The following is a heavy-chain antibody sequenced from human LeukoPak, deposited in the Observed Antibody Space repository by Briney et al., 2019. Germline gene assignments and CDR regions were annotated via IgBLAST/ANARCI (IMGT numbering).Heavy chain of an antibody. V-gene: IGHV4-59*08. CDR1: GGSISSYY. CDR3: ARHYRP. Sequence: PSETLSLTCTVSGGSISSYYWSWIRQPPGKGLEWIGYIYYSGSTYYNPSLKSRVTISVDTSKNQFSLKLTSVTAADTAVYYCARHYRPWGQGTLVTVSS. CDR2: IYYSGST. J-gene: IGHJ5*02.